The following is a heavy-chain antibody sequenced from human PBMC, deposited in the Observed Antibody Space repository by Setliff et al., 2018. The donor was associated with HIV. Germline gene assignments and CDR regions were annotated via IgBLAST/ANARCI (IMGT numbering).Heavy chain of an antibody. Sequence: SETLSLTCTVSGGSISSDSYYWGWIRQPPGKGLEWIGEVCQRGGINYNPFLWSRASISMDKPRNYFSLEMASMTAADTAVYFCVRNYEWALGTWGQGLLVTVSS. CDR2: VCQRGGI. CDR1: GGSISSDSYY. D-gene: IGHD3-3*01. CDR3: VRNYEWALGT. V-gene: IGHV4-61*05. J-gene: IGHJ5*02.